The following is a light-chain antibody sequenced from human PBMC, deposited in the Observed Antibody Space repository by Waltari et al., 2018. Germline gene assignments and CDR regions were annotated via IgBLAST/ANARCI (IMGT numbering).Light chain of an antibody. Sequence: QSALTQPASVSGSPGQSITISCTGTSSDVGSYNLVSWYQPRPGKAPKLMIYEGSKRPSGVSDRFAGPKSGNTASLTISGLQADDEADYYCCSYAPSSTVWVFGGGTKLTVL. J-gene: IGLJ3*02. CDR1: SSDVGSYNL. V-gene: IGLV2-23*01. CDR3: CSYAPSSTVWV. CDR2: EGS.